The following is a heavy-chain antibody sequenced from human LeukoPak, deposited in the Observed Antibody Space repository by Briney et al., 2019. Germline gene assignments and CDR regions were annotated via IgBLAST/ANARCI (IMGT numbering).Heavy chain of an antibody. CDR1: GFNFRSY. Sequence: PGRSLRLSCAASGFNFRSYMHLVRQAPGKGLEWVAVISYDGNNKYYGESVKGRFTISRDNSRTTLSLQMNSLRPEDTAVYYCAKDHGGGFSGYGPFDYWGQGTLVTVSS. V-gene: IGHV3-30*18. CDR3: AKDHGGGFSGYGPFDY. J-gene: IGHJ4*02. D-gene: IGHD5-12*01. CDR2: ISYDGNNK.